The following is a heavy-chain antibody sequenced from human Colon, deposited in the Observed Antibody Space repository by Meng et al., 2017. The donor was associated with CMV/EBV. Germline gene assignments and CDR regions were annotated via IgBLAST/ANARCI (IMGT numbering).Heavy chain of an antibody. CDR2: TYTNGYT. Sequence: GESLKISCAVSGFAVSSDYMTWVRQAPGKGLEWVSVTYTNGYTDHADSVKGRFTISRDNAKNSLYLHMNSLRAEDTAVYYCARDGGGVPAALYYFDNWGQGTLVTVSS. J-gene: IGHJ4*02. V-gene: IGHV3-53*01. CDR3: ARDGGGVPAALYYFDN. CDR1: GFAVSSDY. D-gene: IGHD2-2*01.